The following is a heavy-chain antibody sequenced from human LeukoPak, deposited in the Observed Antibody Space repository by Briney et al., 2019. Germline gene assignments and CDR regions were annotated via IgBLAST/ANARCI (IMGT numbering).Heavy chain of an antibody. J-gene: IGHJ4*02. Sequence: GASVKVSCTASGYTFTSYGISWVRQAPGQGLEWMGWISAYNGNTNYAQKLQGRVTMTTDTSTSTAYMELRSLRSDDTAVYYCARNRAYDYDFWSGYPQPYYFDYWGQGTLVTVSS. D-gene: IGHD3-3*01. CDR3: ARNRAYDYDFWSGYPQPYYFDY. CDR2: ISAYNGNT. V-gene: IGHV1-18*01. CDR1: GYTFTSYG.